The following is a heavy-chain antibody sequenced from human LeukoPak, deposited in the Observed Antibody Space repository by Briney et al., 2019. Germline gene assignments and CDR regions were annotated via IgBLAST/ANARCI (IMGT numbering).Heavy chain of an antibody. V-gene: IGHV1-69*13. Sequence: ASVKVSCKASGGTFSSYAISWVRQAPGQGLEWMGGIIPIFGTANYAQKFQGRVTITADESTSTAYMELSSLRSEDTAVYYCARGVAVPAASFWFDPWGQGTLVTVSS. CDR1: GGTFSSYA. CDR3: ARGVAVPAASFWFDP. D-gene: IGHD2-2*01. CDR2: IIPIFGTA. J-gene: IGHJ5*02.